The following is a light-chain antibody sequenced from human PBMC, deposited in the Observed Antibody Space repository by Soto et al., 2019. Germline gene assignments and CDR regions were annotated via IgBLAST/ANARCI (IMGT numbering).Light chain of an antibody. CDR3: HQRQSWPRT. J-gene: IGKJ1*01. CDR1: QYVGTR. V-gene: IGKV3-11*01. Sequence: EIVFTQSPATVSSSPGETATLSCRASQYVGTRLAWYQHKPGQAPRLLIYYTSNRATGIPARFSGSGSGTDFNLTINSLAPEDFAIYYCHQRQSWPRTFGQGTKV. CDR2: YTS.